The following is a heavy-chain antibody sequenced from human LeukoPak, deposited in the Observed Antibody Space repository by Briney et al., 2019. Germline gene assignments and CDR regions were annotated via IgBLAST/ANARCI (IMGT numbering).Heavy chain of an antibody. CDR2: ISSDGGST. Sequence: PGGSLRLSCAASGIIFSNYAMHWVRQGPGKGLECISTISSDGGSTYYANSVKGRFTISRDNSKNTLYLQMSSLRAEDMAFYYCARGRQGAKTRYFDLWGRGTRVTVSS. J-gene: IGHJ2*01. V-gene: IGHV3-64*01. CDR1: GIIFSNYA. CDR3: ARGRQGAKTRYFDL. D-gene: IGHD1-26*01.